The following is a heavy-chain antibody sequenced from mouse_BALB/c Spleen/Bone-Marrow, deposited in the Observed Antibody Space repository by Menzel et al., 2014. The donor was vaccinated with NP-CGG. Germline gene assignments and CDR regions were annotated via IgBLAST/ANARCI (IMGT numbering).Heavy chain of an antibody. J-gene: IGHJ2*01. Sequence: VQLVESGAELVRPGVSVKISCKGSGYTFTDYALHRVKQSHAKSLEWIGVISTYYGDATYNQKFEGKATMTVDRSSSTAYMELARLTSEDSAIYYCARDLDYWGQGTTLTVSS. CDR3: ARDLDY. CDR2: ISTYYGDA. V-gene: IGHV1S137*01. CDR1: GYTFTDYA.